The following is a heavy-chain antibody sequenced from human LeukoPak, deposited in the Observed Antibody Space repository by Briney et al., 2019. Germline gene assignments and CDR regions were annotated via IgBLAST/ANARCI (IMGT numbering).Heavy chain of an antibody. CDR1: GFTFSNYG. CDR3: ARVRPPGSSWQKWFDP. Sequence: GGSLRLSCAASGFTFSNYGMHWVRQAPGKGLDWVAAIWPDGINQDYADSVKGRFTISRDNSKNTLYLQMNSLRAEDTAVYYCARVRPPGSSWQKWFDPWGQGTLVTVSS. CDR2: IWPDGINQ. D-gene: IGHD6-13*01. V-gene: IGHV3-33*01. J-gene: IGHJ5*02.